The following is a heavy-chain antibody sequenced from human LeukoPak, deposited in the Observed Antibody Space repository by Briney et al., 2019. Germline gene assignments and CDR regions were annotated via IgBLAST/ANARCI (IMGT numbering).Heavy chain of an antibody. CDR1: EYTFTGHS. V-gene: IGHV1-2*02. Sequence: GASMKVSCKASEYTFTGHSMHWVRQAPGQGLEWMGWINPNTGGTSYARKFQGRVTMTRDTSISTAYMELRRLRPDDTAVYYCARAIYGIGGDYFFLMDVWGRGTTVTVSS. CDR3: ARAIYGIGGDYFFLMDV. CDR2: INPNTGGT. D-gene: IGHD3-3*02. J-gene: IGHJ6*03.